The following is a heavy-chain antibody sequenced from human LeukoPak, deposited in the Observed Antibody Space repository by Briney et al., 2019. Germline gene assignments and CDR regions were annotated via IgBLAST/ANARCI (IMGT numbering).Heavy chain of an antibody. CDR3: ASISYGDYEH. CDR1: GFTFGSYW. J-gene: IGHJ1*01. D-gene: IGHD4-17*01. Sequence: GGSLRLSCVASGFTFGSYWMNWVRQAPGKGLEWVANIRHDGSEKKYVDSVKGRFTISRDNAKNALYLQMNSLRAEDTAVYYCASISYGDYEHWGQGTLVTVSS. CDR2: IRHDGSEK. V-gene: IGHV3-7*05.